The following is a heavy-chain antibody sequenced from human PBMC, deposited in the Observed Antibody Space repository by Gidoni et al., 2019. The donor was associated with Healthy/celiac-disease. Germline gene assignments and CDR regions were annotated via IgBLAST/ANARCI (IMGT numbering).Heavy chain of an antibody. Sequence: EVQLVESGGGLVKPGGSLRLSCAASGFTFSSYSMNWVRQAPGKGLGWVSSISSSSSYIYYADSVKGRFTISRDNAKNSLYLQMNSLRAEDTAVYYCARDSCSGGSCYYYYYGMDVWGQGTTVTVSS. CDR3: ARDSCSGGSCYYYYYGMDV. V-gene: IGHV3-21*01. J-gene: IGHJ6*02. D-gene: IGHD2-15*01. CDR2: ISSSSSYI. CDR1: GFTFSSYS.